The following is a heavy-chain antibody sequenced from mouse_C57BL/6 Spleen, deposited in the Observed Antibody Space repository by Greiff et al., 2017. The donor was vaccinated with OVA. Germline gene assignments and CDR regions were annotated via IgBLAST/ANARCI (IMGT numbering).Heavy chain of an antibody. V-gene: IGHV1-80*01. CDR3: ARSGNYGSSYLDV. Sequence: QVQLQQSGAELVKPGASVKISCKASGYAFSSYWMNWVKQRPGKGLEWIGQIYPGDGDTNYNGKFKGKATLTADKSSSTAYMQRSSLTSEDSAVYFCARSGNYGSSYLDVWGTGTTVTVSS. CDR2: IYPGDGDT. J-gene: IGHJ1*03. CDR1: GYAFSSYW. D-gene: IGHD1-1*01.